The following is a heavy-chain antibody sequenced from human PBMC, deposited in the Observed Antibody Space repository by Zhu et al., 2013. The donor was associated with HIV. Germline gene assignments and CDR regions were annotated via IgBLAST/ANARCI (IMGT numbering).Heavy chain of an antibody. V-gene: IGHV1-69*01. CDR2: IIPIFGTA. CDR1: GGTFSSYA. J-gene: IGHJ3*02. Sequence: QVQLVQSGAEVKKPGSSVKVSCKASGGTFSSYAISWVRQAPGQGLEWMGGIIPIFGTANYAQKFQGRVTITADESTSTAYMELSSLRSEDTAVYYCARSHHISVVVVAATDAFDIWGQGDNGHRLF. D-gene: IGHD2-15*01. CDR3: ARSHHISVVVVAATDAFDI.